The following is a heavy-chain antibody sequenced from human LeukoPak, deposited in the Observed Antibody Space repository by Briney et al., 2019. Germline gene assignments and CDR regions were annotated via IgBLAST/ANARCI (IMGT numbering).Heavy chain of an antibody. D-gene: IGHD6-19*01. CDR3: AKAGIGVVGYFDY. Sequence: GGSLRLSCAASGFTFSSYAMSWVRQPPGKGLEWDSAIRGSGGGTYYADSVKGRFTISRDNSKNTLYLQMNSLRDEDTALYYCAKAGIGVVGYFDYWGQGTLVTVSS. V-gene: IGHV3-23*01. CDR1: GFTFSSYA. J-gene: IGHJ4*02. CDR2: IRGSGGGT.